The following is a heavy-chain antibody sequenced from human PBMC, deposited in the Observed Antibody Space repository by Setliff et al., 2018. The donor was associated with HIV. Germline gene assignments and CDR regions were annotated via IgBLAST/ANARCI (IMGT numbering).Heavy chain of an antibody. CDR1: GSNVNSDSYY. V-gene: IGHV4-61*01. Sequence: PSETLSLTCTVSGSNVNSDSYYWTWIRQPPGKGLEWIGRIHYSGHTDYNPSLKSRLLISIDSSKKQFSLRLSSVTAADTAIYYCARRTLGFDAAGALDYWGQGTLVTVSS. CDR2: IHYSGHT. CDR3: ARRTLGFDAAGALDY. D-gene: IGHD2-15*01. J-gene: IGHJ4*02.